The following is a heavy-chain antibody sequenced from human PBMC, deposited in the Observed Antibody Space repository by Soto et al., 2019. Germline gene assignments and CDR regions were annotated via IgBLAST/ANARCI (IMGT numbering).Heavy chain of an antibody. D-gene: IGHD3-10*01. V-gene: IGHV3-23*01. CDR1: GFTFSSYA. Sequence: EVQLLESGGGLVQPGGSLRLSCAASGFTFSSYAMSWVRQAPGKGLEWVSAISGSGGSTYYADSVKGRFTISRDNSKNTVYLQMNSLRAEDTAVYYCEKDGYYYGSGSPPPPFDYWGQGTLVTVSS. J-gene: IGHJ4*02. CDR2: ISGSGGST. CDR3: EKDGYYYGSGSPPPPFDY.